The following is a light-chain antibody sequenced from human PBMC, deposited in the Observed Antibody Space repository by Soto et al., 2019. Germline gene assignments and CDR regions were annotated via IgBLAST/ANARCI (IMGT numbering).Light chain of an antibody. CDR1: SSNVGKNY. V-gene: IGLV1-51*01. J-gene: IGLJ3*02. CDR3: GTWDSSLSDNWV. CDR2: DDN. Sequence: QSVLTQPPSVSAAPGQKVTISCSGSSSNVGKNYVSWYQQFPGTAPKLLIYDDNKRFSGIPDRFSGSKSGTSATLGITGLQTGDEADYYCGTWDSSLSDNWVFGGGTKFTVL.